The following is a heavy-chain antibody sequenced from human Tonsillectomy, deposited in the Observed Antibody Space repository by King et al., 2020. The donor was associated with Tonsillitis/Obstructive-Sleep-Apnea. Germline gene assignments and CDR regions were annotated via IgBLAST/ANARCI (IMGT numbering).Heavy chain of an antibody. Sequence: VQLVESGGGLVKPGGSLRLSCAASGFTFSDYYMSWIRQAPGKGLEWVSYISSSSSYTNYADSVKDRFTISRDNAKNSLYMQMNSLRADDPAVYYCARSYYDFWSRKYDYYYYMDVWGKGTTVTVSS. CDR3: ARSYYDFWSRKYDYYYYMDV. CDR1: GFTFSDYY. D-gene: IGHD3-3*01. CDR2: ISSSSSYT. J-gene: IGHJ6*03. V-gene: IGHV3-11*05.